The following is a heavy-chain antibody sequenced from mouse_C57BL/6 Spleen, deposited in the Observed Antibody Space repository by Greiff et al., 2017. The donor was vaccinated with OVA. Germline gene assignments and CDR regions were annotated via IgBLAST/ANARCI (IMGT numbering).Heavy chain of an antibody. Sequence: EVQLQQSGPELVKPGASVKIPCTASGYTFTDYNMDWVKQSHGKSLEWIGDINPNNGGTIYNQKFKGKATLTVDKSSSTAYMELRSLTSEDTAVYYCARRVYYGSSLYWYFDVWGTGTTVTVSS. CDR1: GYTFTDYN. J-gene: IGHJ1*03. V-gene: IGHV1-18*01. CDR3: ARRVYYGSSLYWYFDV. CDR2: INPNNGGT. D-gene: IGHD1-1*01.